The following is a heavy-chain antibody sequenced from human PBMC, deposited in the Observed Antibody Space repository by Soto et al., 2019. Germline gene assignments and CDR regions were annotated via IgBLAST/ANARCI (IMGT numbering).Heavy chain of an antibody. CDR1: GFSLSTYGVG. D-gene: IGHD2-15*01. Sequence: QITLKESGPTLVKPTQTLTLTCTFSGFSLSTYGVGVGWIRQPPGESLEWLALIYWDDDKRYSPSLKSRVTISKDSSRNQVVLTMTNVDPVDTGTYYCATLPPPRAGIVYDSWGQGTLVTVSS. J-gene: IGHJ5*01. CDR3: ATLPPPRAGIVYDS. CDR2: IYWDDDK. V-gene: IGHV2-5*02.